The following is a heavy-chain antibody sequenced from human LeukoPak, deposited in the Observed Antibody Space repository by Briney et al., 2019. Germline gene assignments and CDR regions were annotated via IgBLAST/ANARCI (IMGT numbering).Heavy chain of an antibody. CDR2: ISSSSSTI. CDR1: GFIFSSYS. CDR3: ARERGRGRDSPWFDY. J-gene: IGHJ4*02. D-gene: IGHD1-26*01. Sequence: GGSLRLSCSASGFIFSSYSMNWVRQAPGKGLEWVSYISSSSSTIYYADSVKGRFTISRDNSKNTLDLQMTGLRTEDTAVYYCARERGRGRDSPWFDYWGQGTLVTVSS. V-gene: IGHV3-48*01.